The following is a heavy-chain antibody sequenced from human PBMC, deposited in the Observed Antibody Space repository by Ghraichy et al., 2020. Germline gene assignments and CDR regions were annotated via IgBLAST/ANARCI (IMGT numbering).Heavy chain of an antibody. D-gene: IGHD3-10*01. CDR1: GGSFSGYY. J-gene: IGHJ6*03. CDR2: INHSGST. Sequence: SETLSLTCAVYGGSFSGYYWSWIRQPPGKGLEWIGEINHSGSTNYNPSLKSRVTISVDTSKNQFSLKLSSVTAADTAVYYWARAVPPAYYGSGSYYGVYYYYYMDVWGKGTTVTVSS. V-gene: IGHV4-34*01. CDR3: ARAVPPAYYGSGSYYGVYYYYYMDV.